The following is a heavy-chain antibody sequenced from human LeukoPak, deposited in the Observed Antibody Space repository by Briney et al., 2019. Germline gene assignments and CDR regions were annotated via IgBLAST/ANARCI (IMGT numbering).Heavy chain of an antibody. V-gene: IGHV1-18*01. CDR2: ISAYNGNT. J-gene: IGHJ1*01. CDR3: ARDYFDSSGYYYVAQH. D-gene: IGHD3-22*01. CDR1: GYIFTSYG. Sequence: ASVKVSCKASGYIFTSYGISWVRQAPGQGLEWMGWISAYNGNTNYAQKFQGRVTVTTDTSTSTAYMELRSLRSDDTAVYYCARDYFDSSGYYYVAQHWGQGTLVTVSS.